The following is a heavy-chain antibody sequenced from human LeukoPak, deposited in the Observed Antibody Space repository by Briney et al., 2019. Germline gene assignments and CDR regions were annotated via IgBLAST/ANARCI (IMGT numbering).Heavy chain of an antibody. J-gene: IGHJ5*02. CDR1: GYTLTELS. CDR2: FDPEDGET. Sequence: ASVTVTCKVSGYTLTELSMHWVRQAPGKGLEWMGGFDPEDGETIYAQRFQGRVTMTEDTSTDTAYMELSSLRSEDTAVYYCATDREYQLLRGIDPWGQGTLVTVSS. V-gene: IGHV1-24*01. CDR3: ATDREYQLLRGIDP. D-gene: IGHD2-2*01.